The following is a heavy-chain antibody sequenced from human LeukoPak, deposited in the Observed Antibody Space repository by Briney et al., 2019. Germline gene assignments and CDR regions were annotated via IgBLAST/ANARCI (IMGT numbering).Heavy chain of an antibody. J-gene: IGHJ4*02. D-gene: IGHD3-16*01. V-gene: IGHV1-2*02. Sequence: ASVKVSCKASGGTFSTYAISWVRQAPGQGLEWMAWINPKNGDTNYAQKFQGRVSMTRDTSISTAYMELSRLSSDDTAVYYCARAGTVMLLDYWGQGTLVTVSS. CDR1: GGTFSTYA. CDR2: INPKNGDT. CDR3: ARAGTVMLLDY.